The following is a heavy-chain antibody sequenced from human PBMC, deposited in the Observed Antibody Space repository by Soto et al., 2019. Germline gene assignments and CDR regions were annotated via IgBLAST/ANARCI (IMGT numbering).Heavy chain of an antibody. V-gene: IGHV4-34*09. D-gene: IGHD5-18*01. CDR1: GGSFSDYY. CDR3: ARGAAMVTGDAFDI. Sequence: SETLSLTCAVYGGSFSDYYWSWIRQPPGKGLEWIGEINHSGSTNYNPSLKSRVTISVDTSKNQFSLKLSSVTAADTAVYYCARGAAMVTGDAFDIWGQGTMVTVSS. CDR2: INHSGST. J-gene: IGHJ3*02.